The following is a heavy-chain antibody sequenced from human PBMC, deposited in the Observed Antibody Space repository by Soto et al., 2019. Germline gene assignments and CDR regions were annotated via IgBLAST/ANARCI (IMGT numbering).Heavy chain of an antibody. CDR2: IYHSGST. J-gene: IGHJ4*02. D-gene: IGHD6-19*01. CDR3: ARVKGAAVAGNYFYF. V-gene: IGHV4-4*02. Sequence: QVQLQESGPGLVKPSGTLSLTCAVSGGSISSSNWWSWVREPPGKGLEWIGEIYHSGSTNYNPSLKSRVTISVDKSKNQFSLKLSSVTAADTAVYYCARVKGAAVAGNYFYFWGQGTLVTVSS. CDR1: GGSISSSNW.